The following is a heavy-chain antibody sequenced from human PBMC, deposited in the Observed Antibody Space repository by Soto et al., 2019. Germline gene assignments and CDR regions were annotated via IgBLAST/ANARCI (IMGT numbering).Heavy chain of an antibody. J-gene: IGHJ6*02. V-gene: IGHV3-33*01. CDR2: IWYDGSNK. Sequence: PGGSLRLSCAASGFTFSSYGMHWVRQAPGKGLEWVAVIWYDGSNKYYADSVKGRFTISRDNSKNTLYLQMNSLRAEDTAVYYCARDIVVVAAAISDYYYGMDVWGQGTTVTVSS. CDR3: ARDIVVVAAAISDYYYGMDV. CDR1: GFTFSSYG. D-gene: IGHD2-2*01.